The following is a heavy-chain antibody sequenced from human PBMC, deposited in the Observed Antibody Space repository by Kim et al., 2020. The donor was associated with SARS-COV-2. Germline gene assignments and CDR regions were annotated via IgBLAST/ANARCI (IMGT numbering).Heavy chain of an antibody. V-gene: IGHV4-34*01. J-gene: IGHJ4*02. D-gene: IGHD3-22*01. Sequence: SETLSLTCAVYGGSFSDYSWSWIRQPPGKGLEWIGEINHRGSTNYNPSLKSRVTISVETSKNQFSLKLSSVTAADTAVYYYARGRGGISMVVVVITAAEYYFDYWGRGTLVTVSS. CDR2: INHRGST. CDR3: ARGRGGISMVVVVITAAEYYFDY. CDR1: GGSFSDYS.